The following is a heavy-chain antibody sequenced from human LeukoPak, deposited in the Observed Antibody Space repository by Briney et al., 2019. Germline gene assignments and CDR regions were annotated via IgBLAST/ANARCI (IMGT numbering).Heavy chain of an antibody. CDR2: INHSGST. D-gene: IGHD3-10*01. J-gene: IGHJ3*02. CDR3: ARGQYDSGSRYDI. V-gene: IGHV4-34*01. CDR1: GGSFSGYY. Sequence: SETLSLTCAVYGGSFSGYYWSWIRQPPGKGLEWIGEINHSGSTNYNPSLKSRVTISVDTSKNQFSLKLSSVTAADTAVYYCARGQYDSGSRYDIWGQGTMVTVSS.